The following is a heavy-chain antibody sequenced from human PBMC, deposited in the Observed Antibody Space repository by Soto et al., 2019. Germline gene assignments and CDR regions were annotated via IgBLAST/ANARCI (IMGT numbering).Heavy chain of an antibody. V-gene: IGHV4-39*01. CDR3: ASPKIAFYNWFDP. CDR1: GGSITGGSISSTTYY. J-gene: IGHJ5*02. Sequence: SETLSLTCTVSGGSITGGSISSTTYYWGWMGQPPGKGLEWIASFFIGGNTYYNPSLKSRVTTSVDTSKNQFSLKLSSVTAADTAVYYCASPKIAFYNWFDPWGQGTLVT. D-gene: IGHD3-3*02. CDR2: FFIGGNT.